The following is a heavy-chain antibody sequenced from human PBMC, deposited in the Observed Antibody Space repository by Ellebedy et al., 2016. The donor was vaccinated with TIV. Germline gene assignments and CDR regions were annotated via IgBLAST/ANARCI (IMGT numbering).Heavy chain of an antibody. V-gene: IGHV1-46*01. Sequence: ASVKVSCKTSGYTFTNYLMHWVRQAPGQGLDWMGIINPNGGNASYAQKFQDRATLTRDTSTSTVYMELRSLRFEDTAVYYCAAGGAVAGSPYYYYGMDVWGQGTTVTVSS. J-gene: IGHJ6*02. D-gene: IGHD6-19*01. CDR1: GYTFTNYL. CDR3: AAGGAVAGSPYYYYGMDV. CDR2: INPNGGNA.